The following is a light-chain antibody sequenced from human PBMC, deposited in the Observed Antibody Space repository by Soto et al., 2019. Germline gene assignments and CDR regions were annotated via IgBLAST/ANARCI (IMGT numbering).Light chain of an antibody. Sequence: QSALTQPASVSGSPGQSITISCTGTNSDVGAYNYVSWYLQHPGKAPQLMIYEVSNRPSGVSNRFSGSKSGNTASLTISGLQAEDEADYYCSSYTRSSTWVFGGGTKVTVL. V-gene: IGLV2-14*01. CDR3: SSYTRSSTWV. CDR2: EVS. CDR1: NSDVGAYNY. J-gene: IGLJ3*02.